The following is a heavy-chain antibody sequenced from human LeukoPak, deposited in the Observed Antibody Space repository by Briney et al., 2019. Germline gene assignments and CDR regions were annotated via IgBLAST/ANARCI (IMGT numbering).Heavy chain of an antibody. D-gene: IGHD3-22*01. J-gene: IGHJ4*02. V-gene: IGHV4-30-4*01. CDR3: ARLYDSVGYYYPFDY. CDR2: IYYSGST. CDR1: GGSISSGDYY. Sequence: SQTLSLTCTVSGGSISSGDYYWSWIRQPPGKGLEWIGYIYYSGSTYYNPSLKSRVTISVDTSKNQFSLKLSSVTASDTAVYYCARLYDSVGYYYPFDYWGQGTLVTVSS.